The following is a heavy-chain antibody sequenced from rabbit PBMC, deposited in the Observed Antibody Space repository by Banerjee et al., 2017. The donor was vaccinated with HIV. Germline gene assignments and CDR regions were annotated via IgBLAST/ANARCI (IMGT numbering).Heavy chain of an antibody. J-gene: IGHJ4*01. Sequence: QEQLEESGGGLVKPEGSLTLTCTASGFSFSNKYVMCWVRQAPGKGLVWIACIGAGTSGTTYYASWAKGRFTISKTSSTTVTLQMTSLTAADTAAYFCARDLAGVIGWNFNLWGPGTLVTVS. CDR3: ARDLAGVIGWNFNL. CDR1: GFSFSNKYV. V-gene: IGHV1S45*01. CDR2: IGAGTSGTT. D-gene: IGHD4-1*01.